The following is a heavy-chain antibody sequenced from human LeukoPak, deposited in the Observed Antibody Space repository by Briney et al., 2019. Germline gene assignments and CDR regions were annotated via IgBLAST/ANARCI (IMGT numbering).Heavy chain of an antibody. CDR3: ARDKRDGYDF. CDR1: GGSITSSSYY. CDR2: VYYSGST. Sequence: SETLSLTCTVSGGSITSSSYYWVWVRQPPGKGLEWIGNVYYSGSTSYNPSLKSRVTISLDTSKNQFFLKLGSVTAADTAVYYCARDKRDGYDFWGQGTLVTVSS. D-gene: IGHD5-24*01. J-gene: IGHJ4*02. V-gene: IGHV4-39*07.